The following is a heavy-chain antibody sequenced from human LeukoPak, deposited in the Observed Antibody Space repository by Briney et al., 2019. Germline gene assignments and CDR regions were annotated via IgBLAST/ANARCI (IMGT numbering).Heavy chain of an antibody. D-gene: IGHD6-19*01. Sequence: GASVKVSCKASGYTFTSYGISWVRRAPGQGLEWMGWISAYNGNTNYAQKLQGRVTMTTDTSTSTAYMELRSLRSDDTAVYYCVREVAGRPHPPTNWGQGTLVTVSS. CDR3: VREVAGRPHPPTN. J-gene: IGHJ4*02. CDR1: GYTFTSYG. V-gene: IGHV1-18*01. CDR2: ISAYNGNT.